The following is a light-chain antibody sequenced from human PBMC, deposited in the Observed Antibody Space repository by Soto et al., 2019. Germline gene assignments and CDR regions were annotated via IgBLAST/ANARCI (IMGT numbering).Light chain of an antibody. CDR3: SPYVGTNSYV. Sequence: QSVLTQPPSASGSPGQSVTISCTGTSSDVGGYNYVSWYQQYPGKAPKLIVYEVYKRPLGVPDRFSGSKSGNTAALTFSGLQAEDEADYYCSPYVGTNSYVFGTGTKVTVL. J-gene: IGLJ1*01. CDR2: EVY. CDR1: SSDVGGYNY. V-gene: IGLV2-8*01.